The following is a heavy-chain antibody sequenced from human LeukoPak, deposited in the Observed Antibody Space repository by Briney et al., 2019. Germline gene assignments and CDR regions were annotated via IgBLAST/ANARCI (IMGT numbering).Heavy chain of an antibody. V-gene: IGHV1-18*01. CDR2: VSAYNGNT. CDR3: ARTYFPYYYDSSGYYPDY. J-gene: IGHJ4*02. D-gene: IGHD3-22*01. CDR1: GYTFTSYG. Sequence: ASVTVSCTASGYTFTSYGISWVRQAPGQGLEWMGWVSAYNGNTNYAQKLQGRVTMTTDTSTSTAYMELRSLRSDDTAVYYCARTYFPYYYDSSGYYPDYWGQGTLVTVSS.